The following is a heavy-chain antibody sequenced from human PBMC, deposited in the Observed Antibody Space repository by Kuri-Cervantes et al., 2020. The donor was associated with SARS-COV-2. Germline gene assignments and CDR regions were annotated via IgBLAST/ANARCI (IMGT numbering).Heavy chain of an antibody. D-gene: IGHD3-9*01. Sequence: SETLSLTCTVSGGSISSYYWSWIRQPPGKGLEWIGYIYYSGSTNYNPSLKSRVTISVDTSKNQFSLKLSSVTAADTAVYYCARRRRSSDILTGYYPFDYWGQGTLVTVSS. V-gene: IGHV4-59*01. CDR1: GGSISSYY. J-gene: IGHJ4*02. CDR3: ARRRRSSDILTGYYPFDY. CDR2: IYYSGST.